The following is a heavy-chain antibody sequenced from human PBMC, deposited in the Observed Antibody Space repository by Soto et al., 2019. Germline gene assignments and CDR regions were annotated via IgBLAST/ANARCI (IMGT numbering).Heavy chain of an antibody. CDR2: IFHSGRT. J-gene: IGHJ4*02. D-gene: IGHD6-19*01. V-gene: IGHV4-4*02. CDR1: GASVISNDW. CDR3: ARAKLRSGWTFDH. Sequence: SETLSLTCAVCGASVISNDWWIWIRQTPEKGLEWIGEIFHSGRTNYSPSFKSRVTISVDTSKSQFSLDLTSVTAADTGIYYCARAKLRSGWTFDHWGQGTPVTVSS.